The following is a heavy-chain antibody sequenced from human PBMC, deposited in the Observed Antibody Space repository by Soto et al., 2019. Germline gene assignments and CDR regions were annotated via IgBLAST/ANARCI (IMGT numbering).Heavy chain of an antibody. CDR2: ISGGGETI. J-gene: IGHJ4*02. Sequence: GGSLRLSCAASGFRFSDLYMTWIRQAPGMGPEWVSYISGGGETIHYADSVKGRFTVSRDNARKTLYLQMNSLRAEDTAVYYCASDPYYYASGYWGQGTLVTVS. V-gene: IGHV3-11*01. CDR3: ASDPYYYASGY. D-gene: IGHD3-10*01. CDR1: GFRFSDLY.